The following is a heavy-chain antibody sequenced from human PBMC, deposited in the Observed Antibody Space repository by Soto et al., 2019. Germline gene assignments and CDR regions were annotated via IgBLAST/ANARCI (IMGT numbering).Heavy chain of an antibody. V-gene: IGHV4-4*02. Sequence: QVQLQESGPGLVKPSGTLSLTCAVSGVSISSNNWWSWVRQPPGKGLEWIGEMYHTESTNYNPSLKSRVTISVDKSKNHFSLELNSVTAADTAVYYCARSSRYQYDSSEGNFDYWGQGTLVTVSS. CDR1: GVSISSNNW. J-gene: IGHJ4*02. D-gene: IGHD3-22*01. CDR3: ARSSRYQYDSSEGNFDY. CDR2: MYHTEST.